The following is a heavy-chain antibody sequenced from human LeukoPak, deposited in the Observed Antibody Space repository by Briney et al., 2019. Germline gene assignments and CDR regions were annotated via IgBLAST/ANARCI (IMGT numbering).Heavy chain of an antibody. V-gene: IGHV3-30-3*01. CDR2: TSYDESTK. Sequence: GGSLRLSCAASAFTFSSYAMHWVRQAPGKGLEWVAVTSYDESTKHYADSVKGRFTISRDNYKSTLYLQMNSLRADDTAVYYCARDRKWLLTFDLWGQGTLVTVSS. CDR3: ARDRKWLLTFDL. D-gene: IGHD6-19*01. CDR1: AFTFSSYA. J-gene: IGHJ4*02.